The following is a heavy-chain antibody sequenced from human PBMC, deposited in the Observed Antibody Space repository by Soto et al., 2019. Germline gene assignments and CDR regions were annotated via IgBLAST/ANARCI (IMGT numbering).Heavy chain of an antibody. CDR3: ARLHGYSINTGCYGHYAMDV. J-gene: IGHJ6*02. V-gene: IGHV4-39*01. CDR2: IHYSGTT. D-gene: IGHD2-2*01. CDR1: GGSISSNIYY. Sequence: SETLSRTCTVSGGSISSNIYYWGWIRQPPGKGLEWIGNIHYSGTTYYNPSLKSRVTVSVDTSKNLLSLTVSSVTAADTAVCYCARLHGYSINTGCYGHYAMDVWGQGTTVTVSS.